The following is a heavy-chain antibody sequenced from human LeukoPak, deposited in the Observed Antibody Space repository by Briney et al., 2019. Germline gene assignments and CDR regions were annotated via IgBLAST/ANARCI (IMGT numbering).Heavy chain of an antibody. CDR1: GGSISSSSYY. CDR3: ARHARLSYYYYGMDV. Sequence: KPSETLSLTCTVSGGSISSSSYYWGWIRQPPGKGLEWIGSIYYSGSTYYNPSLKSRVTISVDTSKNQFSLKLSSVTAADTAVYYCARHARLSYYYYGMDVWGQGTTVTVSS. J-gene: IGHJ6*02. CDR2: IYYSGST. V-gene: IGHV4-39*01. D-gene: IGHD2-8*01.